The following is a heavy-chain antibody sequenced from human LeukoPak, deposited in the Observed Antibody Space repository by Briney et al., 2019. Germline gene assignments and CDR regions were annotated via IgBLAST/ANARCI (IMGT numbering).Heavy chain of an antibody. Sequence: PPESLSLTPAVYVGSLSGYCWCCIPHPPRKGLGRSGEINHSGSTNYNPSLKSRVTISVDTSKNQFSLKLSSVTAADTAVYYCARAVVSSFVYYFDYWGQGTLVTVSS. CDR2: INHSGST. J-gene: IGHJ4*02. V-gene: IGHV4-34*01. CDR1: VGSLSGYC. D-gene: IGHD6-6*01. CDR3: ARAVVSSFVYYFDY.